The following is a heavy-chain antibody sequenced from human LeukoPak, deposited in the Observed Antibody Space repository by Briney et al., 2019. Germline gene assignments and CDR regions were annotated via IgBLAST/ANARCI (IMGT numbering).Heavy chain of an antibody. D-gene: IGHD3-16*01. Sequence: ASVKVSCKGSGYTFTGYYMHWVRQAPGQGLEWMGWINPNSGTTNYAQKFQGRVTVTRDTFISTAYMELSRLESDDTAVYYCARDLMTTPTWDFDYWGQGTLVTVAS. CDR1: GYTFTGYY. CDR2: INPNSGTT. V-gene: IGHV1-2*02. J-gene: IGHJ4*02. CDR3: ARDLMTTPTWDFDY.